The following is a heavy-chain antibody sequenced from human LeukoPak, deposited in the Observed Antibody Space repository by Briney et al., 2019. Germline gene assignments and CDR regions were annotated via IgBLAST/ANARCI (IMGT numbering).Heavy chain of an antibody. V-gene: IGHV3-7*04. CDR1: GFTFSSYW. CDR2: IKQDGSEK. Sequence: GGSLRLSCAASGFTFSSYWMSWVRQAPGKGLEWVANIKQDGSEKYYVDSVKGRFTISRDNAKNSLYLQMNSLRAEDTAVYYCARVAYSGSYLVGAFDIWGQGTMVTVSS. D-gene: IGHD1-26*01. CDR3: ARVAYSGSYLVGAFDI. J-gene: IGHJ3*02.